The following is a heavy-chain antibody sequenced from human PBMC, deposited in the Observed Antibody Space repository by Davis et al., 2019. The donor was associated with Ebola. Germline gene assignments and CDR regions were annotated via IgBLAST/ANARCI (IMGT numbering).Heavy chain of an antibody. Sequence: GESLKISCAASGFTFSSYSMNWVRQAPGKGLEWVSYIISSSSTIYYADSVKGRFTISRDNAKNSLYLQMNSLRDEDTAVYYCARGPTYYDILTGPSVETFDYWGQGTLVTVSS. D-gene: IGHD3-9*01. CDR3: ARGPTYYDILTGPSVETFDY. CDR2: IISSSSTI. CDR1: GFTFSSYS. V-gene: IGHV3-48*02. J-gene: IGHJ4*02.